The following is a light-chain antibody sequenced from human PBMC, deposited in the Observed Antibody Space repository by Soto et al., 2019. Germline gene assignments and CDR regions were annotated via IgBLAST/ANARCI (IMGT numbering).Light chain of an antibody. Sequence: QSVLTQPPSASGTPGQRVTISCSGSSSNIGSNYVYWYQQLPGTAPKLLFYRNNQRPSGVPDRFSGSKSGTSASLAISGLRSEDEADYYCAAWDGSLSVVVFGGGTQLTVL. J-gene: IGLJ2*01. CDR2: RNN. CDR1: SSNIGSNY. CDR3: AAWDGSLSVVV. V-gene: IGLV1-47*01.